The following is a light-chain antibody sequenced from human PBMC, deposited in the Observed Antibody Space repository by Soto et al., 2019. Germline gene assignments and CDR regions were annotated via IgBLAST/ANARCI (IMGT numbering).Light chain of an antibody. V-gene: IGKV3-20*01. CDR2: GAT. J-gene: IGKJ1*01. CDR1: QSVDSSF. Sequence: EIVLMQSPGTLSLAPGEGATLSCRASQSVDSSFLAWYQHKPGQAPRLLFYGATWRATGIPERFTASGSGTDFTLSINGLEPEDFAVYYCQHSGPAGTFGRGSKVEIK. CDR3: QHSGPAGT.